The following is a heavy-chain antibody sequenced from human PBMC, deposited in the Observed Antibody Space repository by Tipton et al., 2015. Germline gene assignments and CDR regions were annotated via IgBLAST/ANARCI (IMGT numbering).Heavy chain of an antibody. CDR2: IYPSYSDT. V-gene: IGHV5-51*01. CDR1: GYSFTSYW. Sequence: VQLVQSGGEVKKPGESLKISCKGSGYSFTSYWIAWVRQMPGKGLEWMGIIYPSYSDTRHSPSFQGQVTISVDKSISTTYLHWSSLKASDTAIYYCAKLFFLYRSGGYFDYWGQGTLVTVSS. D-gene: IGHD6-19*01. J-gene: IGHJ4*02. CDR3: AKLFFLYRSGGYFDY.